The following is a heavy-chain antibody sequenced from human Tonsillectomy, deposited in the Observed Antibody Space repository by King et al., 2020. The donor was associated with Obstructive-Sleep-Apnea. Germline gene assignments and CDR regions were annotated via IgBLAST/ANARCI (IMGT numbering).Heavy chain of an antibody. V-gene: IGHV3-48*04. CDR1: GFTFSSYS. Sequence: VQLVESGGGLVQPGGSLRLSCAASGFTFSSYSIHWVRQAPGKGLEWVSYISGSSSAIYYADSVKGRFTISRDNAKNSMYLQMNSLRAEDTVVYYCARDRTGFLDYWGQGTLVTVSA. CDR2: ISGSSSAI. D-gene: IGHD7-27*01. J-gene: IGHJ4*02. CDR3: ARDRTGFLDY.